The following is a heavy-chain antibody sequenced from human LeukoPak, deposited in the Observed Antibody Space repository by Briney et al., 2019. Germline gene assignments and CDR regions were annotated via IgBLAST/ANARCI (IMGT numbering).Heavy chain of an antibody. Sequence: SETLSLTCTVSGGSISSGSYYWSWIRRPAGKGLEWIGRIYTSGSTNYNPSLKSRVTISVDTSKNQFSLKLSSVTAADTAVYYCARASGLPFSYYSNYMDVWGKGTTVTVSS. V-gene: IGHV4-61*02. CDR2: IYTSGST. CDR1: GGSISSGSYY. CDR3: ARASGLPFSYYSNYMDV. D-gene: IGHD4-11*01. J-gene: IGHJ6*03.